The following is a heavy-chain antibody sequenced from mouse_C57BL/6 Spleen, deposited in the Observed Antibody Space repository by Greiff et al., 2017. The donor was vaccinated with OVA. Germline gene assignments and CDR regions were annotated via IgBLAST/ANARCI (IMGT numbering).Heavy chain of an antibody. CDR2: INPNNGGT. D-gene: IGHD2-4*01. CDR3: ARLNCDYDGGYYYAMDY. CDR1: GYTFTDYY. V-gene: IGHV1-26*01. Sequence: VQLQQSGPELVKPGASVKISCKASGYTFTDYYMNWVKQSHGKSLEWIGDINPNNGGTSYNQKFKGKATLTVDKSSSTAYMELRSLTSEDSAVYYCARLNCDYDGGYYYAMDYWGQGTSVTVSS. J-gene: IGHJ4*01.